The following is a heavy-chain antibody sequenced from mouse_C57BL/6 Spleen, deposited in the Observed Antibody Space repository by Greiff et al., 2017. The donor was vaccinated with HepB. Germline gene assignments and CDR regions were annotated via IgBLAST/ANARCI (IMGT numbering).Heavy chain of an antibody. CDR1: GFTFSSYG. CDR3: ARMARTIN. J-gene: IGHJ2*01. CDR2: INSNGGST. V-gene: IGHV5-6-3*01. Sequence: EVQVVESGGGLVQPGGSLKLSCAASGFTFSSYGMSWVRQTPDKRLELVATINSNGGSTYNPDSVKGRFTISRDNAKNTLYLQMRSLKSEDTAMYYCARMARTINWGQGTTLTVSS.